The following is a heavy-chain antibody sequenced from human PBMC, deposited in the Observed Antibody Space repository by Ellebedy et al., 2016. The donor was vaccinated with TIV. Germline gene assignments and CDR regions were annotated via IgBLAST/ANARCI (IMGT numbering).Heavy chain of an antibody. CDR3: ARSFRWREPAAFDY. Sequence: SGPTLVKPTQTLTLTCTFSGFSLSTSGVGVGWIRQPPGKALEWLALIYWNDDKRYSPSLKSRLTITKDTSKNQVVLTMTNMDPVDTATYYCARSFRWREPAAFDYWGQGTLVTVSS. J-gene: IGHJ4*02. D-gene: IGHD3-16*01. CDR2: IYWNDDK. CDR1: GFSLSTSGVG. V-gene: IGHV2-5*01.